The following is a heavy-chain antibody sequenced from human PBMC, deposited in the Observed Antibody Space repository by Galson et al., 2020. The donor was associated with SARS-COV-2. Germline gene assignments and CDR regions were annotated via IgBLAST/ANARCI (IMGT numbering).Heavy chain of an antibody. V-gene: IGHV3-11*04. J-gene: IGHJ1*01. CDR1: GFKFSDYF. CDR3: ARVWDCSGGICYGAEYFQH. CDR2: ISSSGSYI. Sequence: NSGGSLRLSCAASGFKFSDYFMSWVRQAPGKGLEWVSYISSSGSYINYADSVKGRFTISRDNAKNSLNLQMNSLRVEDTAVYYCARVWDCSGGICYGAEYFQHWGQGTLVTVSS. D-gene: IGHD2-15*01.